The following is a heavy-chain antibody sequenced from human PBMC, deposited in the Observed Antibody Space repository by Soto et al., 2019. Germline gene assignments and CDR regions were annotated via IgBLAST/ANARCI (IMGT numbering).Heavy chain of an antibody. CDR1: GGSISSSSCF. J-gene: IGHJ5*02. CDR2: IYYSGST. Sequence: SETLSLTCTVSGGSISSSSCFWGRIRQPPGKGLEWIGSIYYSGSTYYNPSLKSRVTVSVDTSKDQFSLKLSSVTAADTAVYYCARHPSDFWFDPWGQGTLVTVS. D-gene: IGHD2-21*02. V-gene: IGHV4-39*01. CDR3: ARHPSDFWFDP.